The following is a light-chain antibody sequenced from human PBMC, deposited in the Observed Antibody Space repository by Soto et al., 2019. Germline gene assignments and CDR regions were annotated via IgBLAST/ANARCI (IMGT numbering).Light chain of an antibody. V-gene: IGLV1-36*01. J-gene: IGLJ2*01. CDR2: YDD. CDR1: SSNIENNA. CDR3: AAWDDSLNGVV. Sequence: QTVVTQPPSVSEAPRQRVTISCSGSSSNIENNAVNWYQQLPGKAAKLLIYYDDLLPSGVSDRFSGSKSGNSASLAISGRQSEDEADYYCAAWDDSLNGVVFGGGTKLTVL.